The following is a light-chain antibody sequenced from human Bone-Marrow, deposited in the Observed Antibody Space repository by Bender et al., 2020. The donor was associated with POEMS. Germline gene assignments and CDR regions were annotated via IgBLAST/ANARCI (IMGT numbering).Light chain of an antibody. CDR3: QSYDNSLGGWV. CDR2: GYN. V-gene: IGLV2-8*01. Sequence: QSALTQPPSASGSPGQSVAISCTGTSSDVGGSNYVSWYQQHPGKAPKLLIYGYNNRPSGVPDRFSGSKSGTSASLAITGLQAEDEGDYYCQSYDNSLGGWVFGGGTKLTVL. CDR1: SSDVGGSNY. J-gene: IGLJ3*02.